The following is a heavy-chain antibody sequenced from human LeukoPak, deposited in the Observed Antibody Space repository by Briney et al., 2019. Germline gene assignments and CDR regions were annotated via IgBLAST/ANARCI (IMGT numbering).Heavy chain of an antibody. D-gene: IGHD3-3*01. CDR2: ISAYNGNT. Sequence: ASVKVSCKASGYTFTSYGVNWVRQVPGQGLEWMGWISAYNGNTNFAQKLQGRVTMTTDTSTRTAYMELRSLRSDDTAVYYCARVVTIFGVAVPNGGYYMDVWGKGTTVTVSS. CDR3: ARVVTIFGVAVPNGGYYMDV. CDR1: GYTFTSYG. J-gene: IGHJ6*03. V-gene: IGHV1-18*01.